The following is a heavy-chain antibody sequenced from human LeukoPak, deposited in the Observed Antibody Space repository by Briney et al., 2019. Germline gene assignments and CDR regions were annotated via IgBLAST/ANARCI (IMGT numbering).Heavy chain of an antibody. D-gene: IGHD4-11*01. CDR1: GGSISSSNYS. CDR3: ARRVRSADYRLDY. Sequence: PSETLSLTCNVSGGSISSSNYSWTWIRQPPGKSLEWVGEISPSGNTQYNPSLKSRVTISLDASKSQFYLKLNSVTAADTAVYYCARRVRSADYRLDYWGQGTLVTVSS. J-gene: IGHJ4*02. CDR2: ISPSGNT. V-gene: IGHV4-39*07.